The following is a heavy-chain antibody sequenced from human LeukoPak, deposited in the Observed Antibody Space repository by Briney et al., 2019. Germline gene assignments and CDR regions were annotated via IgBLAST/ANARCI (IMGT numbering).Heavy chain of an antibody. CDR3: TDTVAG. D-gene: IGHD4-23*01. CDR2: IYGGGDT. J-gene: IGHJ4*02. V-gene: IGHV3-53*05. Sequence: GGSLRLSCAASGFSVSNNYVTWVRQPPGKGLEWVSVIYGGGDTYYADSVKGRFTISRDNSKNMLYLQMNSLTVEDTAVYYCTDTVAGWGQGTLVTVS. CDR1: GFSVSNNY.